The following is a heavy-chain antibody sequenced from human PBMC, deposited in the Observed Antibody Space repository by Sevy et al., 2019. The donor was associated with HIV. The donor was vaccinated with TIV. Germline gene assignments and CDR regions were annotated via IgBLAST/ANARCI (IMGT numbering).Heavy chain of an antibody. CDR2: ISYDGSNK. Sequence: GGSLRLSCAASGFTFSSYAMHWVRQAPGKGLEWVAVISYDGSNKYYADSVKGRFTISRDNSKNTLYLQMNSLRAEDTAVYYCARSRWRAPYDYWGQGTLVTVSS. CDR3: ARSRWRAPYDY. CDR1: GFTFSSYA. V-gene: IGHV3-30-3*01. J-gene: IGHJ4*02.